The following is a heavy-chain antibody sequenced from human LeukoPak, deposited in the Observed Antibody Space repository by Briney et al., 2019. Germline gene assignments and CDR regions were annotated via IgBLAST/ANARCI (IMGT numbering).Heavy chain of an antibody. CDR2: ISGSGGST. CDR1: GFTFGSYA. Sequence: KSGGSLRLSCAASGFTFGSYAMSWVRQAPGKGLEWVSAISGSGGSTYYADSVKGRFTISRDNSNKTLYLQMNSLRAEDTAVYYCAKDLRWGDPLGRDAFDVWGQGTMVTVSS. D-gene: IGHD4-23*01. V-gene: IGHV3-23*01. J-gene: IGHJ3*01. CDR3: AKDLRWGDPLGRDAFDV.